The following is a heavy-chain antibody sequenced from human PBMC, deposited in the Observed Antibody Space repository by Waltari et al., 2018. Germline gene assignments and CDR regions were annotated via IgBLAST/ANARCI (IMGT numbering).Heavy chain of an antibody. CDR3: ARDAIYGGNSGAYDY. J-gene: IGHJ4*02. D-gene: IGHD2-21*02. V-gene: IGHV4-4*02. CDR1: GASISSSNW. CDR2: IYHSGST. Sequence: QVQLQESRPGLAKPSRTLSLTCAISGASISSSNWWTWVRQPPGKGLEWIGEIYHSGSTNYNPSLKSRVTISVDKSKNQFSLKLSSVTAADTAVYYCARDAIYGGNSGAYDYWGQGTLVTVSS.